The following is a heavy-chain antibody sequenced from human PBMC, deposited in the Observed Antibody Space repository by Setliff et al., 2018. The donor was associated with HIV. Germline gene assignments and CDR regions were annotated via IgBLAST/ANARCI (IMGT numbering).Heavy chain of an antibody. V-gene: IGHV3-30*04. J-gene: IGHJ4*02. D-gene: IGHD6-6*01. CDR2: TSFDEGIK. Sequence: LRLSCVASGFTFSSYAMHWVRQAPGKGLEWVAVTSFDEGIKFYADSVKGRFTISRDNSKNTPYLQMNSLRPEDTAIYYCARDPIKARPDYFDYWGQGTLVTVSS. CDR1: GFTFSSYA. CDR3: ARDPIKARPDYFDY.